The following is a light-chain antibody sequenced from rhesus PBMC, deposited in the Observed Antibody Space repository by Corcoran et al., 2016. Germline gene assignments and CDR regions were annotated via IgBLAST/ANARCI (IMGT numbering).Light chain of an antibody. V-gene: IGKV1-22*01. J-gene: IGKJ2*01. CDR2: KAS. CDR3: LNYDGSPYS. Sequence: DIQMTQSPSSLFASLGDTVNIPRWASQSISSWLAWYQQKPGKAPKVLIYKASSLQSGVPSRFSGSGSGTDFTLTISSLQPEDSATYCCLNYDGSPYSFGQGTKVEIK. CDR1: QSISSW.